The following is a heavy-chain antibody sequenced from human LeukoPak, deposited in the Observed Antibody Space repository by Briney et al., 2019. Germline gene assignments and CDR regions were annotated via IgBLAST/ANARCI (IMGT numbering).Heavy chain of an antibody. CDR2: INHSGST. V-gene: IGHV4-34*01. Sequence: SETLSLTCAVYGGSSSGYYWSWIRQPPGKGLEWIGEINHSGSTNYNPSLKSRVTISVDTSKNQFSLKLSSVTAADTAVYYCARKIGYSYGYFDYWGQGTLVTVSS. D-gene: IGHD5-18*01. J-gene: IGHJ4*02. CDR3: ARKIGYSYGYFDY. CDR1: GGSSSGYY.